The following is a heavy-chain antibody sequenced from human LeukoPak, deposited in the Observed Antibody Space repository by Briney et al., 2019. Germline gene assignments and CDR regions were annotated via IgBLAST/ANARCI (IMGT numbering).Heavy chain of an antibody. Sequence: GGSLRLSCAASGFTFSTYSMNWVRQAPGKGLEWVSFISTGSSTIYYADSVKGRFTISRDNGKNSLYLQMDSLTAEDTALYYCARSTGWTSDYWGQGVLVTVSS. J-gene: IGHJ4*02. CDR2: ISTGSSTI. CDR3: ARSTGWTSDY. D-gene: IGHD6-19*01. CDR1: GFTFSTYS. V-gene: IGHV3-48*04.